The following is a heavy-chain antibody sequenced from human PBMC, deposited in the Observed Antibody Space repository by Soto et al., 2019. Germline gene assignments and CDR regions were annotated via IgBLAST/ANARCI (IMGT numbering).Heavy chain of an antibody. D-gene: IGHD6-13*01. Sequence: HGESLKISCKGSGYSFTSYWISWVRQMPGKGLEWMGRIDPGDSYTNYSPSFQGHVTISADKSISTAYLQWSSLKASDTAMYYCARLPYPSAAAGTLRGMDVWGQGTTVNVSS. CDR3: ARLPYPSAAAGTLRGMDV. CDR1: GYSFTSYW. V-gene: IGHV5-10-1*01. J-gene: IGHJ6*02. CDR2: IDPGDSYT.